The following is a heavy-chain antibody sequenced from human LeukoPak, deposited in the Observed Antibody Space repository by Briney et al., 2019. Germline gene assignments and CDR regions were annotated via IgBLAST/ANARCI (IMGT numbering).Heavy chain of an antibody. V-gene: IGHV3-49*04. CDR1: GFTFGDYD. J-gene: IGHJ4*02. CDR3: SRDQTPYY. Sequence: GRSLRLSCTASGFTFGDYDMTWVRQAPGKGLEWVGFIASNNYGGTAEYAASVKGRFTIPRADSKSIAYLQMNSLKTEDTAVYFCSRDQTPYYWGQGTLVTVSS. CDR2: IASNNYGGTA.